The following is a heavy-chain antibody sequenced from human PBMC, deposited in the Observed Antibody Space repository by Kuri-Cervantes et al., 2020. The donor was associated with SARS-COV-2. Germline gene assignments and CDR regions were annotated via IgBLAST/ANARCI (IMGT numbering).Heavy chain of an antibody. D-gene: IGHD6-13*01. CDR1: GFTFSGHW. J-gene: IGHJ6*02. V-gene: IGHV3-74*01. Sequence: GESLKISCAASGFTFSGHWIHWVRQAPGKGLVWVPRINPDGSYTNNADSVKGRFTLSRDNAKNMLFLQMNSLRAEDTAVYYCAKASIAAAGDHYYYYGMDVWGQGTTVTVSS. CDR2: INPDGSYT. CDR3: AKASIAAAGDHYYYYGMDV.